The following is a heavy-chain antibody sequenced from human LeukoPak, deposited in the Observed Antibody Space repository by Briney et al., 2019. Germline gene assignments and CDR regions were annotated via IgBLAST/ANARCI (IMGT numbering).Heavy chain of an antibody. D-gene: IGHD3-10*01. CDR3: ARNASGSYYSDAFDI. J-gene: IGHJ3*02. CDR2: IRSSSSYI. Sequence: GGSLRLSCAASGFTFSSYSMNWVRQAPGKGMGCVSSIRSSSSYIYYADSVKGRFTISRDNAKHSLYLQMNSLRAEDTAVYYCARNASGSYYSDAFDIWGQGTMVTVSS. CDR1: GFTFSSYS. V-gene: IGHV3-21*01.